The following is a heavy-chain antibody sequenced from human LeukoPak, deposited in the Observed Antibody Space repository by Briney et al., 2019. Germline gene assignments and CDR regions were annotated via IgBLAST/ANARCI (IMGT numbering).Heavy chain of an antibody. J-gene: IGHJ4*02. CDR2: YYSGST. D-gene: IGHD3-16*02. V-gene: IGHV4-31*02. Sequence: YYSGSTYYNPSLKSRVTISVDTSKNQFSLKLSSVTAADTAVYYCARANTFGGVIVNFDYWGQGTLVTVSS. CDR3: ARANTFGGVIVNFDY.